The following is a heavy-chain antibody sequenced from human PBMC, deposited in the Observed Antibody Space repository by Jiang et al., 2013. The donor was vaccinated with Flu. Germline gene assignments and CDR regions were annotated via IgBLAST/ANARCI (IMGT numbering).Heavy chain of an antibody. CDR3: ARTLYCSGGSCHLYYYYYGMDV. CDR2: ISAYNGNT. D-gene: IGHD2-15*01. CDR1: GYTFTSYG. Sequence: SCKASGYTFTSYGISWVRQAPGQGLEWMGWISAYNGNTNYAQKLQGRVTMTTDTSTSTAYMELRSLRSDDTAVYYCARTLYCSGGSCHLYYYYYGMDVWGQGTTVTVSS. J-gene: IGHJ6*02. V-gene: IGHV1-18*01.